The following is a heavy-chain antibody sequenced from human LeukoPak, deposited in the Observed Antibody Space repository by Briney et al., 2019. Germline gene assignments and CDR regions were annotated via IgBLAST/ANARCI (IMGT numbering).Heavy chain of an antibody. V-gene: IGHV5-51*01. CDR1: GYSFTSYW. J-gene: IGHJ4*02. CDR2: IYPGDSDT. Sequence: GESLKISWKGSGYSFTSYWIGWVRQMPGKGLEGVGIIYPGDSDTRYSPSFQGQVTISADKSISTAYLQWSSLKASDTAMYYCAKGGRWLQSSFDYWGQGTLVTVSS. D-gene: IGHD5-24*01. CDR3: AKGGRWLQSSFDY.